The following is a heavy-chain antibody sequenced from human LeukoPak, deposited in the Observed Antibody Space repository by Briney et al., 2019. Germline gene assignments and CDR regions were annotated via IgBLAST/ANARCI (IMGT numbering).Heavy chain of an antibody. D-gene: IGHD6-13*01. CDR1: EFTFSSYA. Sequence: GGSLRLSCSASEFTFSSYAMHWVRQAPGKGLEYVSGISSNGDITYYADSVKGRFTISRDNSKNTLSSQMSSLKTEDSAVYYCVKGGRVGISQQLIPAVFDYWGQGTLVTVSS. CDR3: VKGGRVGISQQLIPAVFDY. V-gene: IGHV3-64D*06. CDR2: ISSNGDIT. J-gene: IGHJ4*02.